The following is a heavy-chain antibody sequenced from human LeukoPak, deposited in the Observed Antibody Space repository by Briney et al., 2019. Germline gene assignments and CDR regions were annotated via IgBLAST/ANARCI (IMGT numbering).Heavy chain of an antibody. D-gene: IGHD4-17*01. CDR3: ARDGSNDYGDYDDY. CDR1: GFTFSSYA. Sequence: PGGSLRLSCAASGFTFSSYAMSWVRQAPGKGLEWVSAISGSGGSTYYADSVKGRFTISRDNSKNTLYLQMNSLRAEDTAVYYCARDGSNDYGDYDDYWGQGTLVTVSS. J-gene: IGHJ4*02. CDR2: ISGSGGST. V-gene: IGHV3-23*01.